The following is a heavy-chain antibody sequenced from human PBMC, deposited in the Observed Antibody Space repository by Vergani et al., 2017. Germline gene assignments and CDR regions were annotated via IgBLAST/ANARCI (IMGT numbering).Heavy chain of an antibody. CDR3: ARELTWFGEEPWYFDL. Sequence: QVQLVQSGAEVQKPGASVKVSCKASGYTFTGYYMHWVRQAPGQGLEWMGWINPNSGGTNYAQKFQGRVTMTRDTSKNQFSLKLSSVTAADTAVYYCARELTWFGEEPWYFDLWGRGTLVTVSS. CDR1: GYTFTGYY. J-gene: IGHJ2*01. D-gene: IGHD3-10*01. CDR2: INPNSGGT. V-gene: IGHV1-2*02.